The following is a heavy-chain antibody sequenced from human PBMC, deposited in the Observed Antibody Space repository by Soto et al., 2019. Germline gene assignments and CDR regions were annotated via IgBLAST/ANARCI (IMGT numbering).Heavy chain of an antibody. CDR1: GYTFTSYA. V-gene: IGHV1-3*01. D-gene: IGHD3-3*01. J-gene: IGHJ4*02. Sequence: ASVKVSCNASGYTFTSYAMHWVRQDPGQRLEWMGWINAGNGNTKYSQKFQGRVTITRDTSASTAYMELSSLRSEDTAVYYCARDGSASVLRFLEWLLGSYFDYWGQGTLVTVSS. CDR2: INAGNGNT. CDR3: ARDGSASVLRFLEWLLGSYFDY.